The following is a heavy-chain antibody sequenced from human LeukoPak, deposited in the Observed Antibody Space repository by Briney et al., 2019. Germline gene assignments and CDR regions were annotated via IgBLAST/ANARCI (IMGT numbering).Heavy chain of an antibody. Sequence: SGPALVKPTQTLTLTCTFSGFSLTTTGMCVSWIRQPPGKGLEWIGYFYYTGSTNYNPSLKSRVTMSVDTSKNQFPLKLSSVTAADTAVYYCARDGKYAEYFQDWGQGTLVTVSS. CDR2: FYYTGST. V-gene: IGHV4-61*08. D-gene: IGHD1-1*01. J-gene: IGHJ1*01. CDR3: ARDGKYAEYFQD. CDR1: GFSLTTTGMC.